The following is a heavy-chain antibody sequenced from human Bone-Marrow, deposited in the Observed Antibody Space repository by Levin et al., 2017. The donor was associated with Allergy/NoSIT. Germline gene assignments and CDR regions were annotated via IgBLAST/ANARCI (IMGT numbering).Heavy chain of an antibody. J-gene: IGHJ4*02. Sequence: QAGGSLRLSCAASGFTFSSYGMHWVRQAPGKGLEWVAVIWYDGSNKYYADSVKGRFTISRDNSKNTLYLQMNSLRAEDTAVYYCARDRFSLGYSSASPLDYWGQGTLVTVSS. D-gene: IGHD6-6*01. CDR1: GFTFSSYG. V-gene: IGHV3-33*01. CDR3: ARDRFSLGYSSASPLDY. CDR2: IWYDGSNK.